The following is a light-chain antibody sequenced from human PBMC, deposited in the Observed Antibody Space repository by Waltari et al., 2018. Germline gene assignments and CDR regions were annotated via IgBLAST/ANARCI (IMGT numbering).Light chain of an antibody. CDR1: QSISFN. CDR2: GAS. CDR3: QQYNTGPPCT. J-gene: IGKJ1*01. V-gene: IGKV3-15*01. Sequence: EIVMTQSPATLHVSPGERATLSCRASQSISFNLAWYQQKPGQAPRLLIYGASTRATGIPARFSGSGSGTDFSLTISSLQSEDFAVYYCQQYNTGPPCTFGQGTKVEVK.